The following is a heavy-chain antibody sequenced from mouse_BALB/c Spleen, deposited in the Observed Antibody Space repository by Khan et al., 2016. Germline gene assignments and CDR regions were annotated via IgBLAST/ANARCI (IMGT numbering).Heavy chain of an antibody. J-gene: IGHJ2*01. Sequence: EVQLQESGPGLVKPSQSLSLSCTVTGYSITGGYHWNWIRQFPGNKLEWMGYISYDGSINYITYLKNRISITCDTSTNQYFLKLNSVTTEDTATYSWAREVALGNGYFDYGCQGATLTVSS. CDR3: AREVALGNGYFDY. CDR2: ISYDGSI. D-gene: IGHD1-1*02. CDR1: GYSITGGYH. V-gene: IGHV3-6*02.